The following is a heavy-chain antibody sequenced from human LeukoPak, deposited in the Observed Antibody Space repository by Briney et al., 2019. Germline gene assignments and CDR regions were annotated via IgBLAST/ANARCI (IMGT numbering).Heavy chain of an antibody. D-gene: IGHD5-24*01. CDR2: ISSSSSYI. J-gene: IGHJ4*02. CDR1: GFTFSSYE. CDR3: ARASPGGLEMWIGYFDY. V-gene: IGHV3-21*01. Sequence: PGGSLRLSCAASGFTFSSYEMNWVRQAPGKGLEWVSSISSSSSYIYYADSVKGRFTISRDNAKNSLYLQMNSLRAEDTAVYYCARASPGGLEMWIGYFDYWGQGTLVTVSS.